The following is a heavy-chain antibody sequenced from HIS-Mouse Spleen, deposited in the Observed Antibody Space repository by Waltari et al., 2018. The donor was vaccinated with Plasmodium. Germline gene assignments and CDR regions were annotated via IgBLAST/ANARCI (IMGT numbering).Heavy chain of an antibody. D-gene: IGHD3-16*01. CDR3: ARVGRRIWGAFDI. J-gene: IGHJ3*02. CDR2: IYYSGST. CDR1: GGSISRYY. V-gene: IGHV4-59*01. Sequence: QVQLQESGPGLVKPSETLSLTCPVSGGSISRYYWSWIRQPPGKGLEWIGYIYYSGSTNSNPSRKSRVTMSVDTSKNQFARKLSSVTAADTAVYYCARVGRRIWGAFDIWGQGTMVTVSS.